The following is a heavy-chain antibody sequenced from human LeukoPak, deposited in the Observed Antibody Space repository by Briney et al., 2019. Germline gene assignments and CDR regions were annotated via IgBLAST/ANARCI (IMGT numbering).Heavy chain of an antibody. J-gene: IGHJ4*02. CDR1: GGSISSYY. CDR2: IYYSGST. Sequence: SETLSLTCTVSGGSISSYYWSWIRQPPGKGLEWIGYIYYSGSTNYNPSLKSRVTISVDTSKNQFSLKLSSVTAADTAMYYCATRSGGGGALDFWGQGTLVTVSS. V-gene: IGHV4-59*01. D-gene: IGHD1-14*01. CDR3: ATRSGGGGALDF.